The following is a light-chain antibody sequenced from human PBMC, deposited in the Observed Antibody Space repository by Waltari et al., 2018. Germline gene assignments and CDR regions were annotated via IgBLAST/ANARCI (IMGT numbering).Light chain of an antibody. CDR2: EVT. Sequence: QSGLTQPASASGSPGQSITISCTGTSSDVGNYNLVSCYQQHPGKAPKLLIYEVTKRASGTSERFSASKSGNTASLTISGLQAQEDEADYYCCSYVGLGTYVFGTGTKVTV. V-gene: IGLV2-23*02. J-gene: IGLJ1*01. CDR3: CSYVGLGTYV. CDR1: SSDVGNYNL.